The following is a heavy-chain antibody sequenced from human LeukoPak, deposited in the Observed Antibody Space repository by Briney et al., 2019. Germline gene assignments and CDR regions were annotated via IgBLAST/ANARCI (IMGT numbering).Heavy chain of an antibody. Sequence: SETLSLTCLVYGGSFSGHYWSWIRQPPGKGLEWIGEINHSGSTNYNPSLKSRVAISVDTSKNQFSLKLRSVTAADTAVYYCTRGPLWVKERLFDPWGQGTLVTASS. D-gene: IGHD3-16*01. V-gene: IGHV4-34*01. J-gene: IGHJ5*02. CDR2: INHSGST. CDR3: TRGPLWVKERLFDP. CDR1: GGSFSGHY.